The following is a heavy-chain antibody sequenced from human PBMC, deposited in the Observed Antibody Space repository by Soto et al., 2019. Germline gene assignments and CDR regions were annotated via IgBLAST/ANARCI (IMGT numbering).Heavy chain of an antibody. CDR1: GFTFSNAW. CDR2: IKSKTDGGTT. CDR3: TTGLRSPGWLLYVYYYYGMDV. D-gene: IGHD3-3*01. J-gene: IGHJ6*02. V-gene: IGHV3-15*07. Sequence: GGSLRLSCAASGFTFSNAWMNWVRQAPGKGLEWVGRIKSKTDGGTTDYAAPVKGRFNISRDDSKNTLYLQMNSLKTEDTAVYYCTTGLRSPGWLLYVYYYYGMDVWGQGTTVTVSS.